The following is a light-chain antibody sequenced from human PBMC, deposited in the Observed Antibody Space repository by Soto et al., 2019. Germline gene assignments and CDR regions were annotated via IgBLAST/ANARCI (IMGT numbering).Light chain of an antibody. V-gene: IGLV2-14*03. CDR3: SSYTTSNTRQTV. Sequence: QSALTQPAPVSGSPGQSITISCTGTSSDVGGFNYVSWYQHHPGKAPKLMIYDVSNRPSGVSNRFSGSKSGNTASLTISGLQPEDEADDYCSSYTTSNTRQTVFGTG. CDR1: SSDVGGFNY. J-gene: IGLJ1*01. CDR2: DVS.